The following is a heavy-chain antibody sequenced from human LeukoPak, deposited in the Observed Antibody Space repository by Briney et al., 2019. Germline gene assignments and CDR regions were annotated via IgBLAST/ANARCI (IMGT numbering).Heavy chain of an antibody. J-gene: IGHJ1*01. V-gene: IGHV3-7*01. CDR1: RFAFSDYW. D-gene: IGHD2-15*01. CDR3: ASTFPYCSDDICAL. CDR2: IERNGNRK. Sequence: GGSLRLSCVASRFAFSDYWMSWVRQAPGKGLEWVANIERNGNRKNYVDSVKGRFTISRDNTKNSMYLQMNNLRAEDTAVYYCASTFPYCSDDICALGGQGTLVTVPS.